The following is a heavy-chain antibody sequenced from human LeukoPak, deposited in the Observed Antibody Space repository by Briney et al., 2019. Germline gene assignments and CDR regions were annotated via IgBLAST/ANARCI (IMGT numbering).Heavy chain of an antibody. CDR3: ARDPTALGYSSGWYIEYFDY. CDR1: GYTFTSYG. CDR2: ISAYNGNT. Sequence: ASVKVSCKASGYTFTSYGISWVRQAPGQGLEWMGWISAYNGNTNYAQKLQGRATMTTDTSTSTAYMELRSLRSDDTAVYYCARDPTALGYSSGWYIEYFDYWGQGTLVTVSS. D-gene: IGHD6-19*01. J-gene: IGHJ4*02. V-gene: IGHV1-18*01.